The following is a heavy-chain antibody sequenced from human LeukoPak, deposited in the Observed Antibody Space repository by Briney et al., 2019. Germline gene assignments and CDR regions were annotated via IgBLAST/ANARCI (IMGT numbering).Heavy chain of an antibody. D-gene: IGHD3-10*01. V-gene: IGHV3-30-3*01. J-gene: IGHJ4*02. Sequence: GGSLRLSCAASGFTFSSYAMHWVRQAPGKGLEWVAVISYDGSNKYYADSVKGRFTISRDNSKNTLYLQMNSLRAEDTAVYYCARCGVYYGSGSYYTPPHFDYWGQGTLVTVSS. CDR1: GFTFSSYA. CDR3: ARCGVYYGSGSYYTPPHFDY. CDR2: ISYDGSNK.